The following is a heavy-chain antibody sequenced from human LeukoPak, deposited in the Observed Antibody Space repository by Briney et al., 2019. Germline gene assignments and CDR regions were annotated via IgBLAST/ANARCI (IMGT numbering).Heavy chain of an antibody. CDR3: ARDSAPVRTSWYFDL. D-gene: IGHD1-14*01. V-gene: IGHV4-61*01. J-gene: IGHJ2*01. CDR1: GDSFSNSNHY. CDR2: VHNSGST. Sequence: SETLSLTCTVFGDSFSNSNHYGTWIRQPPGKELEWVGYVHNSGSTKYNPFLRSRVIISLDTPKNQFSLNVRSVTAADTAMYYCARDSAPVRTSWYFDLWGRGALVTVSS.